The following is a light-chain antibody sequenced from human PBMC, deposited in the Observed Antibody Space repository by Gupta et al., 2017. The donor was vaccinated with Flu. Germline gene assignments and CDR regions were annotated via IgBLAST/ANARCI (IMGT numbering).Light chain of an antibody. V-gene: IGLV2-8*01. J-gene: IGLJ1*01. CDR3: SSFADSRYI. CDR1: GGSYNY. Sequence: GGSYNYVSWFQQHPGKAPKLLIYEVSNRPSGVPDRFSGSKSGNTASLTVSGLQAEDEADYYCSSFADSRYIFGAGTTVTVL. CDR2: EVS.